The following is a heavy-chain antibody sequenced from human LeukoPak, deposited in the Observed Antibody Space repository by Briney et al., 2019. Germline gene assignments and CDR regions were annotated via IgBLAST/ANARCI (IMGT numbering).Heavy chain of an antibody. CDR1: GFTFSSYG. Sequence: GGSLRLSCAASGFTFSSYGMHWVRQAPGKGLEWVAVISYDGSNKYYADSVKGRFTISRDNSKNTLYLQMNSLRAEDTAVYYCAKISSFRTGASGSYHYWGQGTLVT. D-gene: IGHD1-26*01. V-gene: IGHV3-30*18. J-gene: IGHJ4*02. CDR3: AKISSFRTGASGSYHY. CDR2: ISYDGSNK.